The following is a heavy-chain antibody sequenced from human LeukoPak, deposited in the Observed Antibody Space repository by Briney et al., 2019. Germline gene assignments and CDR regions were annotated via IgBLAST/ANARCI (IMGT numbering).Heavy chain of an antibody. CDR3: VACSSASCYGDRFDL. Sequence: PGGSLILSCAASGFTFASYAMTWVRQAPGKGLEWVSSISADGSTYYADSVKGRFTISRDNSRDTFFLEMNSLRAEDTALYYCVACSSASCYGDRFDLWGQGTLVTVSS. D-gene: IGHD2-2*01. J-gene: IGHJ5*02. CDR2: ISADGST. CDR1: GFTFASYA. V-gene: IGHV3-23*01.